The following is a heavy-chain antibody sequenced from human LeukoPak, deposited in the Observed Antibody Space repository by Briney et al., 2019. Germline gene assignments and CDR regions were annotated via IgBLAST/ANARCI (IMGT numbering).Heavy chain of an antibody. CDR2: IYSGGAT. D-gene: IGHD6-19*01. V-gene: IGHV3-53*01. Sequence: GGSLRLSCAASGFTVSSIYVTWVRQARGQGLEWVSVIYSGGATFYADSVKGRFTISRDISKNTLYLQMNSLRAEDTAVYYCARAGGLRIAVAPIDCWGQGTPVTVSS. CDR3: ARAGGLRIAVAPIDC. CDR1: GFTVSSIY. J-gene: IGHJ4*02.